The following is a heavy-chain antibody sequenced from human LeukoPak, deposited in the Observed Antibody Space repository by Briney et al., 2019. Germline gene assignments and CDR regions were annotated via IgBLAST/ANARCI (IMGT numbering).Heavy chain of an antibody. J-gene: IGHJ5*02. V-gene: IGHV3-33*06. CDR2: IWNDGSNK. CDR1: GFTFSHYG. D-gene: IGHD4-11*01. Sequence: GRSLRLSCATSGFTFSHYGMHWVRQAPGKGLEWVAVIWNDGSNKYYGDSVKGRFTISRDNSKNTLYLQMNSLTVEDTAVYYCAKDAQRGFDYSNSLEHWGQGTLLTVSS. CDR3: AKDAQRGFDYSNSLEH.